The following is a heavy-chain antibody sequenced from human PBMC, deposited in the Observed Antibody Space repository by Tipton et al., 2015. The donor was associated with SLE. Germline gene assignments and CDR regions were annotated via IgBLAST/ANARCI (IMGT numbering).Heavy chain of an antibody. J-gene: IGHJ4*02. CDR1: DDSIGSHY. CDR3: ARARYYVNSGYYYFDF. D-gene: IGHD3-22*01. Sequence: TLSLTCTVSDDSIGSHYWTWIRQPPGKGLEYIGYIYYTGSTNYNPSLKSRVTISVDTSKNQFSLRLSSVTAADTAVYYCARARYYVNSGYYYFDFWGQGTLVTVSA. V-gene: IGHV4-59*08. CDR2: IYYTGST.